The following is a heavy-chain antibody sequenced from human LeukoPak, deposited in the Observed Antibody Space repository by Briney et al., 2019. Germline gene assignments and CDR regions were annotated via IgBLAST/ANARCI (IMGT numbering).Heavy chain of an antibody. Sequence: GASVKVSCQPSGYTFTRYYILWVRQPPRHGVGCVGRSNPKSGGTHYPQKFQSGVTMTRDTPISTAYLELSRLSSVAPAGYYFSGSPYDDIWSRHKSFDPWGQGTLVTVSS. J-gene: IGHJ5*02. CDR1: GYTFTRYY. V-gene: IGHV1-2*06. D-gene: IGHD3-3*01. CDR3: SGSPYDDIWSRHKSFDP. CDR2: SNPKSGGT.